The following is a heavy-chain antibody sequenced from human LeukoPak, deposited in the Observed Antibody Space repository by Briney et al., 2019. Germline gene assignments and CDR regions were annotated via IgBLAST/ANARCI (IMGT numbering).Heavy chain of an antibody. D-gene: IGHD5-24*01. Sequence: GESLKISCKGSGYSFTSYWIGWVRQMPGKGLEWKGIIYPGDSDTRYSPSFQGQVTIPADKSISTAYLQWSSLKASDTAMYYCARHGVEMATIKYYYYGMDVWGQGTTVTVSS. CDR3: ARHGVEMATIKYYYYGMDV. CDR2: IYPGDSDT. V-gene: IGHV5-51*01. J-gene: IGHJ6*02. CDR1: GYSFTSYW.